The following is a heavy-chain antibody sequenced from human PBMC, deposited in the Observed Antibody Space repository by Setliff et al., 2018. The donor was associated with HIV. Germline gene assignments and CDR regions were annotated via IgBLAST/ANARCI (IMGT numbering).Heavy chain of an antibody. Sequence: EASVKVSCKASGGTFTSYAIHWVRQAPGQGLEWMGGIIPIVGITNYAQKFQVRVTITADKSTNTAYMDLHSLTSEDTAVYYCARNSDTAGYFLYWGQGTPVTVSS. J-gene: IGHJ1*01. V-gene: IGHV1-69*10. D-gene: IGHD6-13*01. CDR3: ARNSDTAGYFLY. CDR1: GGTFTSYA. CDR2: IIPIVGIT.